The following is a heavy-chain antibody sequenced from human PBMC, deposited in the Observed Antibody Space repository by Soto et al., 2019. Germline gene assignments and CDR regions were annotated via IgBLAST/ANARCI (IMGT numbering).Heavy chain of an antibody. V-gene: IGHV3-48*01. CDR2: ISSSSSTI. CDR3: ARVGWDCSGGSCYPDY. CDR1: GFTFSSYG. J-gene: IGHJ4*02. D-gene: IGHD2-15*01. Sequence: EVQLVESGGGLVQPGGSLRLSCAASGFTFSSYGMNWVRQAPGKGLEWVSYISSSSSTIYYADSVKGRFTISRDNAKNSLYLQMNSLRAEDTAVYYCARVGWDCSGGSCYPDYWGQGTLVTVSS.